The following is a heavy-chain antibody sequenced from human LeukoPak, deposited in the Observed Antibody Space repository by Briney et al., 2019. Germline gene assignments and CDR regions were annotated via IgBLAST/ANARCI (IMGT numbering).Heavy chain of an antibody. D-gene: IGHD3-16*01. Sequence: SETLSLTCAVSGYSLGKNYYWGWIRQPPGKGLEWIGRIYGTGSTSYNPSLMNRVTMSVDTSKNHFSLKLTSVTAADTAVYCCARYDSRGSASTRFDYWGQGILVTISS. J-gene: IGHJ4*02. CDR1: GYSLGKNYY. CDR2: IYGTGST. CDR3: ARYDSRGSASTRFDY. V-gene: IGHV4-38-2*01.